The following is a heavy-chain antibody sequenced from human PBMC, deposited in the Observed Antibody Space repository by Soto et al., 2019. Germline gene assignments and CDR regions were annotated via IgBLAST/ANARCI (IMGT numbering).Heavy chain of an antibody. D-gene: IGHD6-13*01. V-gene: IGHV3-23*01. CDR3: AKAPQLVQRPAWFDF. J-gene: IGHJ4*02. Sequence: GGSLRLSCAASGFTFSSYAMSWVRQAPGKGLEWVSAISGSGGSTYYADSVKGRFTISRDNSKNTLYLQMNSLRAEDTAVYYCAKAPQLVQRPAWFDFWGQGTLVTVSS. CDR2: ISGSGGST. CDR1: GFTFSSYA.